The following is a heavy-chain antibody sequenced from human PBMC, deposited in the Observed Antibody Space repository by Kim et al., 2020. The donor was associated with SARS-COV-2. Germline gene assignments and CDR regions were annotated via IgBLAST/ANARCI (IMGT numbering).Heavy chain of an antibody. CDR3: AKMVIMDGYNHFYYYSM. D-gene: IGHD3-3*01. CDR2: IRGGAVNK. V-gene: IGHV3-23*01. J-gene: IGHJ6*01. Sequence: GGSLRLSCVPSGFTFDTYAMSWVPRAPGKGLEWVSVIRGGAVNKFYAHPVRGRFTIPRDNPKNTLYLQVNSLRDEDTALYYCAKMVIMDGYNHFYYYSM. CDR1: GFTFDTYA.